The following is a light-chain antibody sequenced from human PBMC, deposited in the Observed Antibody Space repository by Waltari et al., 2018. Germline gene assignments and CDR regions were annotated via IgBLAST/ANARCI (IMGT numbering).Light chain of an antibody. CDR2: FGS. V-gene: IGKV2-28*01. CDR1: QSLLHSNGYAY. J-gene: IGKJ5*01. Sequence: EIVLTQSPLSLPVTLGEPASISCTSSQSLLHSNGYAYLDWYVQRPGLPPRLLIYFGSYRASGVPDRFIGSGSVTDFTRKISKVEPEDVGVYYCMQALQTAITGGQGTRLEIK. CDR3: MQALQTAIT.